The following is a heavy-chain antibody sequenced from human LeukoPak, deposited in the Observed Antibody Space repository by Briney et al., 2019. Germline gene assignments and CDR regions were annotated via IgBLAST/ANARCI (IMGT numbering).Heavy chain of an antibody. CDR1: GGSFSGYY. V-gene: IGHV4-34*01. J-gene: IGHJ4*02. Sequence: SETLSLTCAVYGGSFSGYYWSWIRQPPGKGLEWIGEINHSGSTNYNPSLKSRVTISVDTSKNQFSLKLSSVTAADTAVHYCARDRNQAAFDYWGQGTLVTVSS. D-gene: IGHD1-14*01. CDR3: ARDRNQAAFDY. CDR2: INHSGST.